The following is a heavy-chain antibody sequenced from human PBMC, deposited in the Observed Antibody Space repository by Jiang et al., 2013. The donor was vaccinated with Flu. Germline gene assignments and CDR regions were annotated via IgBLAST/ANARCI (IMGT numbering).Heavy chain of an antibody. CDR2: INHSGST. V-gene: IGHV4-34*01. Sequence: LLKPSETLSLTCAVYGGSFSGYYWSWIRQPPGKGLEWIGEINHSGSTNYNPSLKSRVTISVDTSKNQFSLKLSSVTAADTAVYYCARGYSPHSSSWTATYYYYYYGMDVWGKGTTVTVSS. J-gene: IGHJ6*04. D-gene: IGHD6-13*01. CDR1: GGSFSGYY. CDR3: ARGYSPHSSSWTATYYYYYYGMDV.